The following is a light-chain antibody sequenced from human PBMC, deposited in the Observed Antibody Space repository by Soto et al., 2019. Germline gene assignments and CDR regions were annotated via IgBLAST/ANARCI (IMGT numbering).Light chain of an antibody. CDR1: QSVNSN. CDR2: GAS. J-gene: IGKJ1*01. CDR3: QQYSYWPWT. Sequence: DTVMTQSPATLSVSPGERATLSCRASQSVNSNLAWYQQKSGQAPRLLIYGASTRATGIPVRCSGSGSVTEFTLTICSLQSEDAPVYYSQQYSYWPWTFGQGTQVEIK. V-gene: IGKV3-15*01.